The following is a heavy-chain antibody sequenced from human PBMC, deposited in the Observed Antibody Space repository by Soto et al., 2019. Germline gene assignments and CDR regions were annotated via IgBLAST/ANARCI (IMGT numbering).Heavy chain of an antibody. CDR2: ISYDGSNK. CDR1: GFTFSSYA. Sequence: GSLILSCSAAGFTFSSYAMHWVRQAPGRGLEWVAVISYDGSNKYYADSVKGRFTISRDNSKNTLYLQMNSLRAEDTAVYYCARDRGDSYAKFNWLDTWGQGTLVTVS. CDR3: ARDRGDSYAKFNWLDT. J-gene: IGHJ5*02. V-gene: IGHV3-30-3*01. D-gene: IGHD5-18*01.